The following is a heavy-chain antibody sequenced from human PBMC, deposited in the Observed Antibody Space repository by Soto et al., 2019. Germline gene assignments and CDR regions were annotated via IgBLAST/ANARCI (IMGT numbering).Heavy chain of an antibody. J-gene: IGHJ4*02. D-gene: IGHD3-16*01. Sequence: GGALRLSCSAAGFTGSHRAMHWVRQAAGKRLECVSVISDEGGTTGYEDSVKGRFTVSRDNSKNTLSLQMSRLRVHDTAVYYCVRHSWGFDYRGQGTLVTVSS. CDR2: ISDEGGTT. CDR1: GFTGSHRA. V-gene: IGHV3-64D*06. CDR3: VRHSWGFDY.